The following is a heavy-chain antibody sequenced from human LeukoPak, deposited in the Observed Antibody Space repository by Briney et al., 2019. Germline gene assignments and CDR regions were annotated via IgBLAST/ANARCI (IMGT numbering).Heavy chain of an antibody. CDR2: ISYDGSNK. J-gene: IGHJ6*02. CDR3: AKFDCSSTSCYSADYYYYGMDV. CDR1: GFTFSSYG. Sequence: GGSLRLSCAAFGFTFSSYGMHWVRQAPGKGLEWVAVISYDGSNKYYADSVKGRFTISRDNSKSTLYLQMNSLRAEDTAVYYCAKFDCSSTSCYSADYYYYGMDVWGQGTTVTVSS. V-gene: IGHV3-30*18. D-gene: IGHD2-2*02.